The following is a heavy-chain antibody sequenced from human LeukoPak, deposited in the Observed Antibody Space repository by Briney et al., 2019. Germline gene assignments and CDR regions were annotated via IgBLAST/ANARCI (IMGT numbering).Heavy chain of an antibody. Sequence: SETLSLTCTVSGGSIRSYYWSWIRQPPGKGLEWIGNIYNTGSTNYNPSLKSRVTISMDTTRNQFSLKLTSVTAADTAVYYCAGKYYYDSSGYFYVDWWGQGTLVTVSS. CDR1: GGSIRSYY. CDR3: AGKYYYDSSGYFYVDW. CDR2: IYNTGST. J-gene: IGHJ4*02. D-gene: IGHD3-22*01. V-gene: IGHV4-59*08.